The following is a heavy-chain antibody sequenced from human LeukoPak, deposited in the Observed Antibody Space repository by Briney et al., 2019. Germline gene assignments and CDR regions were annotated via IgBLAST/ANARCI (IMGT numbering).Heavy chain of an antibody. CDR2: ISSSGGYI. J-gene: IGHJ3*02. Sequence: GGSLRLSCAASGFTFSSSTYSMNWVRQPPGKGLEWVSSISSSGGYIHYADSVKGRFTISRDNAKNSVYLQMNSLRAEDTAVYYCAREAEMTTMKEAFDIWGQGTMVTVSS. V-gene: IGHV3-21*01. CDR1: GFTFSSSTYS. D-gene: IGHD5-24*01. CDR3: AREAEMTTMKEAFDI.